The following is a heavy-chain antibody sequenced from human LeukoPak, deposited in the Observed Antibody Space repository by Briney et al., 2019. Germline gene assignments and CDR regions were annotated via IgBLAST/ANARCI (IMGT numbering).Heavy chain of an antibody. CDR3: ARDLGSSWDY. V-gene: IGHV3-66*01. Sequence: GESLRLSCAASGFTVSTNYMSWVRQAPGRGLEWVAVIYSGGSTFYADSVKGRFTISRDNSKNTFYLQMNSLRAEDTAVYYCARDLGSSWDYWGQGTLVSVSS. D-gene: IGHD6-13*01. CDR1: GFTVSTNY. J-gene: IGHJ4*02. CDR2: IYSGGST.